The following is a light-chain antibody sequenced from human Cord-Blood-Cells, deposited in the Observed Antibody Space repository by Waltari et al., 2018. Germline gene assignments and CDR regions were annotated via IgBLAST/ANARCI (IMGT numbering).Light chain of an antibody. J-gene: IGKJ1*01. V-gene: IGKV3-11*01. CDR3: QQRSNWPWT. CDR1: QSVSSY. CDR2: DAS. Sequence: EIVLTQSPATLSLSPGERATLSCRASQSVSSYLAWYQQKPGQAPRLLIYDASNRATGIPARFRGSGSGTDFTLTISSLEPEDFAVYYCQQRSNWPWTFCQGTKVEIK.